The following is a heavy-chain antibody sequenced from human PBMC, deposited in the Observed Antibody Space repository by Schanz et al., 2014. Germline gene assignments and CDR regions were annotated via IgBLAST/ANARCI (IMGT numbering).Heavy chain of an antibody. D-gene: IGHD2-21*01. CDR3: ARESPFGGDCFSH. V-gene: IGHV3-30*04. CDR2: ISNDGSDE. CDR1: GFTFSLYA. Sequence: QVQLVESGGGVVQPGRSVRLSCAASGFTFSLYAMHWVRQAPGKGLEWVAVISNDGSDEHYADSVKGRFTISRDNSKNTLYLQMNSLRAEDTAVYYCARESPFGGDCFSHWGQGTLVTVSS. J-gene: IGHJ4*02.